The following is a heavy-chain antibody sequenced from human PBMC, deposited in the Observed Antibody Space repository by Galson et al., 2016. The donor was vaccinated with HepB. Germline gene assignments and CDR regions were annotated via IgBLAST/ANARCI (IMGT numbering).Heavy chain of an antibody. CDR2: SYSGGRT. D-gene: IGHD2-8*01. CDR1: GFSVSSND. V-gene: IGHV3-53*01. Sequence: SLRLSCAASGFSVSSNDASWVRQAPGKGLEWVSVSYSGGRTCYADSVKGRFTVSRDNSKNTLYLQMNSLRVEDTAVYYCAREGRINGACHLDGFDVWGQGTMVTVSS. J-gene: IGHJ3*01. CDR3: AREGRINGACHLDGFDV.